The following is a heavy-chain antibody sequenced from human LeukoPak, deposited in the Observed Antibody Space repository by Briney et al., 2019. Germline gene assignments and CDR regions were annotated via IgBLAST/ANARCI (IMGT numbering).Heavy chain of an antibody. CDR3: ARVSILEWLLPTYYFDY. J-gene: IGHJ4*02. V-gene: IGHV1-2*02. CDR1: GYTFTGYY. Sequence: GASVKVSCKASGYTFTGYYMHWVRQAPGQGLEWMGWINPNSGGTNYAQKFQGRVTMTRDTSIGTAYMELSRLRSDDTAVYYCARVSILEWLLPTYYFDYWGQGTLVTVSS. CDR2: INPNSGGT. D-gene: IGHD3-3*01.